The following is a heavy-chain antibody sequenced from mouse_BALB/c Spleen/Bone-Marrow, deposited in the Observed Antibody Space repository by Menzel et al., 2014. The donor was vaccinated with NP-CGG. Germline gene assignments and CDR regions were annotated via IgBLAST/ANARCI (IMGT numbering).Heavy chain of an antibody. CDR3: ARRGYYAMGY. J-gene: IGHJ4*01. V-gene: IGHV4-1*02. CDR2: INPDSSTI. CDR1: GFDFSRYW. Sequence: EVQRVESGGGLVQPGGSLKLSCAASGFDFSRYWMSWVRQAPGKGLEWIGEINPDSSTIYYTPSLKGKFIISRDNAKNTLYLQMSKVRSEDTALYYCARRGYYAMGYWGQGSSVTVSS.